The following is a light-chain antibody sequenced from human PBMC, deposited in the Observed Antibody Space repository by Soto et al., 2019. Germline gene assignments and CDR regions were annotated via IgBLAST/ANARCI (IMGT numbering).Light chain of an antibody. CDR3: QQYIRWPLT. V-gene: IGKV1-5*01. CDR1: QSITNW. CDR2: DAS. Sequence: DIQMTQSPSTLSASVGDRVTITCRASQSITNWLAWYQQKPGKAPKLLVYDASSLESGVPSRFSGSGSGTEFTLTISSLQSEDFAVYYCQQYIRWPLTFGGGAKVEIK. J-gene: IGKJ4*01.